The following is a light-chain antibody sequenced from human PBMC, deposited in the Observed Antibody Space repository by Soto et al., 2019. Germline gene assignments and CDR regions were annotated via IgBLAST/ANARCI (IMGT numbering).Light chain of an antibody. V-gene: IGKV1-12*01. CDR1: QGISSW. J-gene: IGKJ1*01. Sequence: DIQMTQSPSFVSASVGDRVTITCRASQGISSWLSWYQQKPGTAPTLLVYKASTLQDGVPSRFSGSGSGTDFTLTINSLQPEDFAVYYCQQYGSSPVTFGQGTKVEIK. CDR2: KAS. CDR3: QQYGSSPVT.